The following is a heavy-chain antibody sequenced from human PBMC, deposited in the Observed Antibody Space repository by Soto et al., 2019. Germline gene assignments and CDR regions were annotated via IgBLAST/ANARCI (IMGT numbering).Heavy chain of an antibody. Sequence: EMQLVETGGDLIQPGGSLRLSCAASGLTVSNSYMTWVRQASGKGPERVSVIYSGGATYYADSVEGRFIISRDNSKNTLYLQMNSLRVEDTAVYYCAKFGFGELSTWGQGTLVTVSS. CDR2: IYSGGAT. V-gene: IGHV3-53*02. CDR3: AKFGFGELST. CDR1: GLTVSNSY. D-gene: IGHD3-10*01. J-gene: IGHJ5*02.